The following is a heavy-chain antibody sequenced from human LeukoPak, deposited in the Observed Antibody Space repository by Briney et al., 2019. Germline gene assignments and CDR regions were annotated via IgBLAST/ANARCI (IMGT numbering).Heavy chain of an antibody. CDR1: GYPLSEFF. V-gene: IGHV1-24*01. CDR3: AAPNLFWSGSSFDY. J-gene: IGHJ4*02. D-gene: IGHD3-3*01. CDR2: VDPEDKKT. Sequence: ASVKVSCKVSGYPLSEFFIHWVRQAPGKGLEWLGGVDPEDKKTIYAHKFEGRVTMTEDTSTNTASMELTSLRSEDTATYFCAAPNLFWSGSSFDYRGQGVLVTVSS.